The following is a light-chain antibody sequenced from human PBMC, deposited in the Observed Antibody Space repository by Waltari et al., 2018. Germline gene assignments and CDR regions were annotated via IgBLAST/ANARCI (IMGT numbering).Light chain of an antibody. V-gene: IGLV1-47*01. CDR3: AAWDDRLSGYV. CDR1: NSNVASPY. J-gene: IGLJ1*01. Sequence: QSVLTQPPSASGTPGQRVTISCSGSNSNVASPYVYWYQQVPGTAPKLLIYTNSQRPSGVPDRFSGSKSGTSASLAISGLRSEDEADYYCAAWDDRLSGYVFGSGTSVTVL. CDR2: TNS.